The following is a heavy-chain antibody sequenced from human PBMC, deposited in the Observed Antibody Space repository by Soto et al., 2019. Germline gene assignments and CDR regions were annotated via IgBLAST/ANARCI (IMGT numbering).Heavy chain of an antibody. V-gene: IGHV1-18*01. Sequence: QVQLVQSGAEVKKPGASVKVSCKASGYTFTSYGISWVRQAPGQGLEWMGWISAYNGNTNYAQKLQGRVTMTTDTSTSPAYVGLRSLRSDDTAVYYCAPMTAVTAPEYFQHWGQGTLVTVSS. CDR1: GYTFTSYG. CDR3: APMTAVTAPEYFQH. J-gene: IGHJ1*01. CDR2: ISAYNGNT. D-gene: IGHD4-4*01.